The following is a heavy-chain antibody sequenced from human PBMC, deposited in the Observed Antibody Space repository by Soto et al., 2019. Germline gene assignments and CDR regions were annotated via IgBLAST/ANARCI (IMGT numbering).Heavy chain of an antibody. CDR1: GFTVSSNY. CDR3: AREGDSSGPVDY. CDR2: IYSGGST. V-gene: IGHV3-66*01. Sequence: EVQLVESGGGLVQPGGSLILSCAASGFTVSSNYMSWVRQAPGKGLEWVSVIYSGGSTYYAGSVKGRFTISRDNSKNTLYLQMNSLRAEDTAVYYCAREGDSSGPVDYWGQGTLVTVSS. J-gene: IGHJ4*02. D-gene: IGHD6-19*01.